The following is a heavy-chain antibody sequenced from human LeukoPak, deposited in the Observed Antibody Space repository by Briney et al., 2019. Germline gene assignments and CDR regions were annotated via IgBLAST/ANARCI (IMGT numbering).Heavy chain of an antibody. D-gene: IGHD6-19*01. Sequence: PGGSLRLSCAASGFTFSNYSMNWVRQAPGKGLEWVSYISSSSGIINYADSVKGRFTISRDNAKNSLYLQMNSLRVEDTAVYYCAGSSGPDDFWGKGTLVTVSS. V-gene: IGHV3-48*01. J-gene: IGHJ4*02. CDR1: GFTFSNYS. CDR2: ISSSSGII. CDR3: AGSSGPDDF.